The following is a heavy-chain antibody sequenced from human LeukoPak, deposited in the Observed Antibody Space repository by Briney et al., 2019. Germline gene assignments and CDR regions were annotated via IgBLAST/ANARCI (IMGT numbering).Heavy chain of an antibody. CDR1: GFSFSHYA. Sequence: GGSLRLSCAGSGFSFSHYAINWVRQAPGKGLEWVANIKKDGSEKYYVDSVKGRFTISRDNAKNSLYLQMNSLRAEDTAVYYCARDLYRIVVVPHYFDYWGQGTLVTVSS. V-gene: IGHV3-7*01. CDR3: ARDLYRIVVVPHYFDY. D-gene: IGHD3-22*01. J-gene: IGHJ4*02. CDR2: IKKDGSEK.